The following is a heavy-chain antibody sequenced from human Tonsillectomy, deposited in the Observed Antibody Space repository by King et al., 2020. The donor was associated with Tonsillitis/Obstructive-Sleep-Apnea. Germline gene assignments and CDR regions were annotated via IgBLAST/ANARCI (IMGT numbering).Heavy chain of an antibody. V-gene: IGHV3-48*02. J-gene: IGHJ4*02. CDR1: GFTFSSYT. Sequence: VQLVQSGGGLVQPGGSLRLSCAASGFTFSSYTMNWVRQAPGKGLEWGSQIITTISTIYYADSVKGRFTISRDNARNSLYLQMNSLRDEDTAVYYCARGYCSSSSCYGGVLDYWGQGALVTVSS. CDR3: ARGYCSSSSCYGGVLDY. D-gene: IGHD2-2*01. CDR2: IITTISTI.